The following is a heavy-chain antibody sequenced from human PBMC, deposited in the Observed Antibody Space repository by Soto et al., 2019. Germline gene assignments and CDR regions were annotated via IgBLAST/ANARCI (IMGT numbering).Heavy chain of an antibody. V-gene: IGHV1-18*04. D-gene: IGHD3-3*01. CDR1: GYTFTSYG. CDR2: ISAYNGNT. CDR3: ARRGYYDFWSGTLGYYGMDV. Sequence: QVQLVQSGAEVKKPGASVKVSCKASGYTFTSYGISWVRQAPGQGPEWMGWISAYNGNTNYAQKLQGRVTMTTDTSTSTAYMELRSLRSDDTAVYYCARRGYYDFWSGTLGYYGMDVWGQGTTVTVSS. J-gene: IGHJ6*02.